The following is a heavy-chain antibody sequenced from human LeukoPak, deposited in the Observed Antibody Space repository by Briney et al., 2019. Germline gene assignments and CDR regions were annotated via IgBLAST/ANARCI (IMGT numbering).Heavy chain of an antibody. D-gene: IGHD3-16*01. Sequence: GGSLRLSCAASGFTFSSYEMNWVRQAPGKGLEWVSYISSSGSNIKYADSVKGRFTISRDNAKNSLYLQMNSLRAEDTAVYYCARDLYPGYWGQGTLVTVSS. CDR3: ARDLYPGY. CDR1: GFTFSSYE. J-gene: IGHJ4*02. CDR2: ISSSGSNI. V-gene: IGHV3-48*03.